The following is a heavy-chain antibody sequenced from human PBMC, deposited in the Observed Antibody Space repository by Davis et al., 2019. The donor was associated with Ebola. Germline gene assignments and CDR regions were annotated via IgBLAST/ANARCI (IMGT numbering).Heavy chain of an antibody. CDR3: TWHCRSTSCLGN. J-gene: IGHJ4*02. V-gene: IGHV3-33*01. Sequence: PGGSLRLSCAASGFTFTNYAMHWVRQAPGKGLEWVADIWFDGNHKFYGDSVKGRFTISRDNSKNTVYLQMNSLKIEDTAVYYCTWHCRSTSCLGNWGQGTLVTISS. CDR2: IWFDGNHK. D-gene: IGHD2-2*01. CDR1: GFTFTNYA.